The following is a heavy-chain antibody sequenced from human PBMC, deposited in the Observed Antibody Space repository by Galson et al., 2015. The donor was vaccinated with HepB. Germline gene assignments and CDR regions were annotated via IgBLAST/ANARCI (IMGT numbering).Heavy chain of an antibody. J-gene: IGHJ6*02. Sequence: GLVKPSETLSLTCTVSGGSVSSGSYYWSWIRQPPGKGLEWIGYIYYSGSTNYNPSLKSRVTISVDTSKNQFSLKLSSVTAADTAVYYCASGDSSGYYPWYGMDVWGQGTTVTVSS. V-gene: IGHV4-61*01. CDR2: IYYSGST. CDR3: ASGDSSGYYPWYGMDV. D-gene: IGHD3-22*01. CDR1: GGSVSSGSYY.